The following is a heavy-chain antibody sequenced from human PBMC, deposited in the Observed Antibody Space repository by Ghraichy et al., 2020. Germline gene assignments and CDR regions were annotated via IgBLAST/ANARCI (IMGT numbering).Heavy chain of an antibody. D-gene: IGHD2-21*02. CDR1: GGSISSSSYY. J-gene: IGHJ6*02. CDR2: IYSCGST. Sequence: SETLSLTCTVSGGSISSSSYYWGWIRQPPGKGLEWIASIYSCGSTYYNPSLKSRVTISVDKSKNQFSLKLSSVTAADTAVYYCARGEAYCGGDCYSPLGPPLTYDGMDVWGQGTTVTVSS. CDR3: ARGEAYCGGDCYSPLGPPLTYDGMDV. V-gene: IGHV4-39*07.